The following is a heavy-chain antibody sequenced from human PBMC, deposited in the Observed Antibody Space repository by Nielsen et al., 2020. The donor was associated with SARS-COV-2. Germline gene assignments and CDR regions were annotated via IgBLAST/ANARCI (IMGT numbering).Heavy chain of an antibody. J-gene: IGHJ6*03. CDR3: ARERGGLDIYYYYYHMDV. Sequence: GGSLRLSCAASGFTFSSYSMNWVRQAPGKGLEWVSSISSSSSYIYYADSVKGRFTISRDNAKNSLYLQMNSLRAEDTAVYYCARERGGLDIYYYYYHMDVWGKGTTVTVSS. CDR2: ISSSSSYI. CDR1: GFTFSSYS. V-gene: IGHV3-21*01. D-gene: IGHD2-15*01.